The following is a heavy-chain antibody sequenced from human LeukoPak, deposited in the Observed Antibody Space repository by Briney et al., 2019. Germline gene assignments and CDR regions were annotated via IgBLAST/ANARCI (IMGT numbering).Heavy chain of an antibody. J-gene: IGHJ4*02. D-gene: IGHD5-18*01. CDR2: ISAYNGNA. CDR1: GYTFTSYG. CDR3: ARMDTAMVTFDYFDY. V-gene: IGHV1-18*04. Sequence: VASVKVSCTASGYTFTSYGISWVRQAPGQGLEWMGWISAYNGNANYAQKLQGRVTMTTDTSTSTAYMELRSLRSDDTAVYYCARMDTAMVTFDYFDYWGQGTLVTVSS.